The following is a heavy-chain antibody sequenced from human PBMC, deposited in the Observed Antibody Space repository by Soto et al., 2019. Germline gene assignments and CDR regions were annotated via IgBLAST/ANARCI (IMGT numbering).Heavy chain of an antibody. CDR1: GFTFNNYA. CDR2: ISASGRET. D-gene: IGHD3-9*01. J-gene: IGHJ4*02. Sequence: PGGSLRLSCAASGFTFNNYAMSWVRQAAGKGLGWVSAISASGRETFYADSFKGRFTISRDNSKSTLSLQMNGLRVEDAAVYYCAKSERITVSISAFHGDSWGQGTLVTVSS. V-gene: IGHV3-23*01. CDR3: AKSERITVSISAFHGDS.